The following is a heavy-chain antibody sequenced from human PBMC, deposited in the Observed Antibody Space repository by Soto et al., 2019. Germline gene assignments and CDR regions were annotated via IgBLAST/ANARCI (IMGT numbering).Heavy chain of an antibody. CDR1: GGSISPYF. CDR3: ARVTRATQYYDYFYGVDV. V-gene: IGHV4-59*01. Sequence: PSETLSLTCSVAGGSISPYFWTWVRQAPGKGLEWIGYISYSGSTTYNPSLKSRLTILLSTSKKQFSLKLTSVTAADPAVYYCARVTRATQYYDYFYGVDVWGQGTTVTVSS. CDR2: ISYSGST. J-gene: IGHJ6*02.